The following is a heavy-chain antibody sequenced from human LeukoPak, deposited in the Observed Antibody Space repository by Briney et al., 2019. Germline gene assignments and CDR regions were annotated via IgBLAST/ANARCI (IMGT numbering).Heavy chain of an antibody. CDR1: GFTVSANY. CDR3: AREWTAAAGSSFYYYYGMDV. D-gene: IGHD6-13*01. CDR2: IYSGGST. V-gene: IGHV3-53*01. Sequence: GGSLRLSCAASGFTVSANYMTWVRQAPGKGLEWVSIIYSGGSTDYADSVRGRFSISRDSSKNTLYLQMNSLRAEDTAVYYCAREWTAAAGSSFYYYYGMDVWGQGTTVTVSS. J-gene: IGHJ6*02.